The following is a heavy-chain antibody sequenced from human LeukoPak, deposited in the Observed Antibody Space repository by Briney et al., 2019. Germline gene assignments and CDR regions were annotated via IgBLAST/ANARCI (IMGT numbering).Heavy chain of an antibody. CDR1: GGSFSGYY. CDR3: ARDPAAIPDYYYYYMDV. V-gene: IGHV4-34*01. CDR2: INHSGST. D-gene: IGHD2-2*02. J-gene: IGHJ6*03. Sequence: SETLSLTCAVYGGSFSGYYWSWIRQPPGKGLEWIGEINHSGSTNYNPSLKSRVTISVDTSKNQFSLKLSSVTAADTAVYYCARDPAAIPDYYYYYMDVWGKGTTVTVSS.